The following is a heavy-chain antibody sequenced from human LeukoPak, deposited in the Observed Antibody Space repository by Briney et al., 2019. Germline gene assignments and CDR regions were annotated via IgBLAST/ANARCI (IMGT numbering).Heavy chain of an antibody. D-gene: IGHD4-11*01. CDR2: ISGSGGST. CDR1: GFTVSSNY. CDR3: AKEGPFTVTTSVYFDL. J-gene: IGHJ2*01. V-gene: IGHV3-23*01. Sequence: GGSLRLSCAASGFTVSSNYMSWVRQAPGKGLEWVSAISGSGGSTYYADSVKGRYTISRDNSKNTLYLQMNSLRAEDTAVYYCAKEGPFTVTTSVYFDLWGRGTLVTVSS.